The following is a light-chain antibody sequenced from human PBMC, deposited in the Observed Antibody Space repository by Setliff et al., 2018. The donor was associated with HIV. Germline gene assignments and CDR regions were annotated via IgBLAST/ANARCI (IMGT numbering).Light chain of an antibody. CDR3: CSYVSGDTWI. CDR2: DVN. V-gene: IGLV2-23*02. Sequence: QPASVSGSPGQSITISCTGSATDVGNYESVSWYQHHPGEVPKLIIYDVNKRPSGISNRFSGSKTGNSASLTISGLHTEDEADYYCCSYVSGDTWIFGGGTKVTVL. J-gene: IGLJ2*01. CDR1: ATDVGNYES.